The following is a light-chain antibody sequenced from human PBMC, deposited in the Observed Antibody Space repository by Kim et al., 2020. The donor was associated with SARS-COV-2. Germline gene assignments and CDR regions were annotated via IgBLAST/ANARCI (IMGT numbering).Light chain of an antibody. CDR2: GAS. CDR3: QQYGSSRT. J-gene: IGKJ1*01. CDR1: QSVSSSS. Sequence: LSPVERVSLSCRASQSVSSSSFAWYQQKPGPAPRLLIYGASRRAAGTPERCSGSGSATDSTLTSSRLEPEDVAVYCWQQYGSSRTFGQGTKVDIK. V-gene: IGKV3-20*01.